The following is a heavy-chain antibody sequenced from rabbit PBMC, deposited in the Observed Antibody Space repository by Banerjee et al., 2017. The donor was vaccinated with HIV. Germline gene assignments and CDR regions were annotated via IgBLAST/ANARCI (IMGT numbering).Heavy chain of an antibody. D-gene: IGHD4-1*01. CDR1: GFSFSSSYW. Sequence: QSLEESGGDLVKPGASLTLTCTASGFSFSSSYWICWVRQAPGEGLEWIGIIDTGGSTYYASWVNGRFTISLDNAQNTVFLQMTSLTAADTATYFCARDLAGVAGWNFYLWGQGTLVTVS. CDR2: IDTGGST. CDR3: ARDLAGVAGWNFYL. J-gene: IGHJ4*01. V-gene: IGHV1S40*01.